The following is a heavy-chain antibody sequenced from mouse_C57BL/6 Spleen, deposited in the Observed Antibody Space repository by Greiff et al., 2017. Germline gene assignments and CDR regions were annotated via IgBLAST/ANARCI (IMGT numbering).Heavy chain of an antibody. Sequence: VHVKQSGTVLARPGASVKMSCKTSGYTFTSYWMHWVKQRPGQGLEWIGAIYPGNSDTSYNQKFKGKAKLTAVTSASTAYMELSSLTNEDSAVYYCTRRGLWLRRYYFDYWGQGTTLTVSS. CDR1: GYTFTSYW. V-gene: IGHV1-5*01. D-gene: IGHD2-2*01. J-gene: IGHJ2*01. CDR3: TRRGLWLRRYYFDY. CDR2: IYPGNSDT.